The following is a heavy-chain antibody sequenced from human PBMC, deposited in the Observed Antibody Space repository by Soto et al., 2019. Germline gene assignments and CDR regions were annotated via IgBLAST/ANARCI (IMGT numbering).Heavy chain of an antibody. D-gene: IGHD1-26*01. V-gene: IGHV1-3*01. CDR2: INAGNGNT. CDR3: ARGSYGATGYYYYGMDV. J-gene: IGHJ6*02. Sequence: SAKVTCKASGYTFASYSMCWVRQAPGQRLEWMGWINAGNGNTKYSQKFQGRVTITRDTSASTAYMELSSLRSEDTAVYYCARGSYGATGYYYYGMDVWGQGTTVTSP. CDR1: GYTFASYS.